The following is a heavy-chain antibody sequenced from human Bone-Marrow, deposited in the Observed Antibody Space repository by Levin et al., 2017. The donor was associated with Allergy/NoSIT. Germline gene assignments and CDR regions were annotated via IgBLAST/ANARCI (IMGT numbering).Heavy chain of an antibody. V-gene: IGHV3-11*05. CDR2: ISSSSYHT. D-gene: IGHD3-22*01. CDR3: ARESLVVVTHFDF. J-gene: IGHJ4*02. CDR1: GFTFGDFY. Sequence: LSLTCAASGFTFGDFYMSWIRQAPGKGLEWISFISSSSYHTKYADSVKGRFTISRDNAKNALYLQMNSLRADDTAVYYCARESLVVVTHFDFWGQGTLVTVSS.